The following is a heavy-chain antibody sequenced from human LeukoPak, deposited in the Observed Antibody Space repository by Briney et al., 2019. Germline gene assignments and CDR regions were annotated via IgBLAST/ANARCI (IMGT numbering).Heavy chain of an antibody. CDR2: ISYDGSHK. J-gene: IGHJ4*02. CDR1: GFTFSSYG. D-gene: IGHD3-10*01. CDR3: AEDQRWAYGPGSYYNGVDY. V-gene: IGHV3-30*18. Sequence: GGSLRLSCAASGFTFSSYGMHWVRQAPGKGLEGVAIISYDGSHKYYTDTVKGRFTISRDNSKNTLSLQMNSLRAEDTAVYYCAEDQRWAYGPGSYYNGVDYWGQGALVTVSS.